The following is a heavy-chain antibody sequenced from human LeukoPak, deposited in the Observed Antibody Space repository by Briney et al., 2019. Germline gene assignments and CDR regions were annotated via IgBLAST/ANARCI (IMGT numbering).Heavy chain of an antibody. V-gene: IGHV3-48*01. CDR1: GFTFSSYS. CDR2: ISSSSSTI. D-gene: IGHD3-16*01. Sequence: GGSLRLSCAASGFTFSSYSMNWVRQAPGKGLEWVSYISSSSSTIYYADSVKGRFTISRDNAKNSLYLQMNSLRAEDTAVYYCARDHYHSIDYWGQGTLVTVSS. CDR3: ARDHYHSIDY. J-gene: IGHJ4*02.